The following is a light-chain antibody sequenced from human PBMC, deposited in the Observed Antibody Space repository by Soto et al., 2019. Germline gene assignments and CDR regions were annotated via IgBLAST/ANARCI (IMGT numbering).Light chain of an antibody. Sequence: DIQMTQSPSTLSASVGDRVTITCRASHSISDWLAWFQQKPGKAPKLLIYKASTLEIGVPSRFSGSASGTEFTLTISSLQPDDFATYYCQQHSDYPLTFGGGTKVEIK. J-gene: IGKJ4*01. CDR1: HSISDW. V-gene: IGKV1-5*03. CDR3: QQHSDYPLT. CDR2: KAS.